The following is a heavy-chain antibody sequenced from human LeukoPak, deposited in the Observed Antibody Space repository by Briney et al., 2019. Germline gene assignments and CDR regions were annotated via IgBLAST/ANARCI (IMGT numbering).Heavy chain of an antibody. J-gene: IGHJ5*02. Sequence: VSVKVSCKASGYTFTSYGISWVRQAPGQGLEWMGWISAYNGNTNYAQKLQGRVTMTTDTSTSTAYMELRSLRSDDTAVYYCARDEYSSSWYRRTYNWFDPWGQGTLVTVSS. CDR1: GYTFTSYG. V-gene: IGHV1-18*01. D-gene: IGHD6-13*01. CDR3: ARDEYSSSWYRRTYNWFDP. CDR2: ISAYNGNT.